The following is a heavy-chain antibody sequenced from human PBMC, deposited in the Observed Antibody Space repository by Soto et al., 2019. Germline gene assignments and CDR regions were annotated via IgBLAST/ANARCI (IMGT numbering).Heavy chain of an antibody. Sequence: EVQLLESGGGLVQPGGSLRLSCAASGFTFSSYAMNWVRLAPGKGPERVSVISGSGRYTFYADSVQGRFTISRDNSKSTLYLQMSGLRAEDSALYYCAKDFSVYDSGALDLWGQGTVVTVSS. CDR1: GFTFSSYA. CDR3: AKDFSVYDSGALDL. J-gene: IGHJ3*01. CDR2: ISGSGRYT. V-gene: IGHV3-23*01. D-gene: IGHD3-22*01.